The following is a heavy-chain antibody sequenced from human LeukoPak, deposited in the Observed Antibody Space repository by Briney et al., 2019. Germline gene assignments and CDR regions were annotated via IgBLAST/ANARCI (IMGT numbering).Heavy chain of an antibody. CDR3: ARDSSGPAF. CDR1: GFTFSSYA. CDR2: IYSGGGT. D-gene: IGHD6-19*01. V-gene: IGHV3-53*01. Sequence: GGSLRRYGAASGFTFSSYAMSWVRQAPGKGLEWVSVIYSGGGTFYSDSVKGRFTISRDYSKNTLYLQMNSLRADDTAVYYCARDSSGPAFWGQGTLVTVSS. J-gene: IGHJ4*02.